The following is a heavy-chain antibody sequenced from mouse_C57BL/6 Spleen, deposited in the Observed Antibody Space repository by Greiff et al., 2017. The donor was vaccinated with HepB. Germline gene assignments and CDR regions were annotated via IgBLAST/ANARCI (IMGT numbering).Heavy chain of an antibody. J-gene: IGHJ4*01. CDR2: ISSGSSTI. V-gene: IGHV5-17*01. CDR1: GFTFSDYG. Sequence: EVMLVESGGGLVKPGGSLKLSCAASGFTFSDYGMHWVRQAPEKGLEWVAYISSGSSTIYYADTVKGRFTISRDNAKNTLFLQMTSLRSEDTAMYYCAGTDGSSYDYDYAMDYWGQGTSVTVSS. D-gene: IGHD1-1*01. CDR3: AGTDGSSYDYDYAMDY.